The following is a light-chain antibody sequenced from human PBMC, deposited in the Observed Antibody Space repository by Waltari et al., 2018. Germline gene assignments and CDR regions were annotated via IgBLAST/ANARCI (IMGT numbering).Light chain of an antibody. CDR2: WAS. Sequence: DIVMTQSPDSLAVSLGERATINCKSSQSLLYSSNNKNYLAWYQQKPGQPPKLVIYWASTRESGVPARFSGSGSGTDFTLTISSLQAEDVAVYYCHHYYGTPYTFGQGTKLEIK. CDR1: QSLLYSSNNKNY. V-gene: IGKV4-1*01. CDR3: HHYYGTPYT. J-gene: IGKJ2*01.